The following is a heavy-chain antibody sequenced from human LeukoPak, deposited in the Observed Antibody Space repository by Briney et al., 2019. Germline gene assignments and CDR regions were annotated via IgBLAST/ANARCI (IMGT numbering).Heavy chain of an antibody. V-gene: IGHV3-21*01. Sequence: ETLSLTCTVSGYSISSGHYWGWIRQPPGKGLEWVSSISSSSSYIYYADSVKGRFTISRDNAKNSLYLQMNSLRAEDTAVYYCARDLHYWGQGTLVTVSS. CDR2: ISSSSSYI. J-gene: IGHJ4*02. CDR3: ARDLHY. CDR1: GYSISSGH.